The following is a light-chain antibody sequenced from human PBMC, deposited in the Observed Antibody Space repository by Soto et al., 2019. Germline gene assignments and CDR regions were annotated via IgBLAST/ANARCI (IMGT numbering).Light chain of an antibody. CDR3: YSYTSSSAFV. J-gene: IGLJ1*01. Sequence: QSVLTQPASVSGSPGQSITISCTGSNSDVGGYNYVSWYQQHPGKVPKLMIYDVSNRPSGISNRFSGSKSGNTASLTISGLQAEDEADYYCYSYTSSSAFVFGTGTKLTVL. V-gene: IGLV2-14*01. CDR1: NSDVGGYNY. CDR2: DVS.